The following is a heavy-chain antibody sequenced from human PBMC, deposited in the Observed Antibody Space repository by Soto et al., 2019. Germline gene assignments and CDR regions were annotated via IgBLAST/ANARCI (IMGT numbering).Heavy chain of an antibody. J-gene: IGHJ4*02. CDR3: ARHSFKQSALDY. CDR2: INPNSGGT. CDR1: GYTFTGYY. V-gene: IGHV1-2*04. Sequence: QVQLVQSGAEVKKPGASVKVSCKASGYTFTGYYMHWVRQAPGQGLEWMGWINPNSGGTNYAQRFQCWDTMTRDTSISTAYMELSRLRSDDTAVYYCARHSFKQSALDYWGQGTLVTVSS. D-gene: IGHD2-15*01.